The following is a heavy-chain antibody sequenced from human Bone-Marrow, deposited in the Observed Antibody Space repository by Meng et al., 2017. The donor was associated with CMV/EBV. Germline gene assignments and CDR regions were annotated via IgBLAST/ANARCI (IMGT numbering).Heavy chain of an antibody. D-gene: IGHD3-22*01. CDR3: VRDWVSYDSSGYALYI. V-gene: IGHV4-39*07. CDR2: IYYSGST. J-gene: IGHJ3*02. CDR1: GGSISSSSYY. Sequence: SETLSLTCTVSGGSISSSSYYWGWIRQPPGKGLEWIGSIYYSGSTYYNPSLKSRVTISVDTSKNQFSLKLSSVTAADTAVYYCVRDWVSYDSSGYALYIWGQGTVVTGSS.